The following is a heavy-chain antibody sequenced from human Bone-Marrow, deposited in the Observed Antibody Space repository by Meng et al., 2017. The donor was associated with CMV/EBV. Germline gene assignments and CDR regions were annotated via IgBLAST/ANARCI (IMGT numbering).Heavy chain of an antibody. D-gene: IGHD3-16*02. J-gene: IGHJ5*02. CDR3: AKAGETILVIVFDP. CDR1: GGSISSSNW. V-gene: IGHV4-4*02. Sequence: SETLSLTCAVSGGSISSSNWWSWVRQPPGKGLEWIGSISYGGATHYNPSLKSRVTISLDKPKNQFSLRLNSVTAADTATYYCAKAGETILVIVFDPWGQGTLVTVSS. CDR2: ISYGGAT.